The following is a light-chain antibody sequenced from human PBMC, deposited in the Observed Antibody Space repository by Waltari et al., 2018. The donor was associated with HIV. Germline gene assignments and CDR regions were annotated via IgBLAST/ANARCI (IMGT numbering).Light chain of an antibody. CDR2: DVT. J-gene: IGLJ1*01. Sequence: QSALTQPASPGQSITISCTGTSNDVGGYNHVAWYQQHPGKAPKLLIYDVTNRPSGVSSRFSGSKSGNTASLAISGLRAEDEADYYCTSYRYSSKSYVFGTGTTVTVL. CDR1: SNDVGGYNH. V-gene: IGLV2-14*03. CDR3: TSYRYSSKSYV.